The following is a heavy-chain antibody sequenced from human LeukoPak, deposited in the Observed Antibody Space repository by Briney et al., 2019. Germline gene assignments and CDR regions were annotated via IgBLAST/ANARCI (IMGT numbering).Heavy chain of an antibody. CDR2: INPSGGST. V-gene: IGHV1-46*01. D-gene: IGHD3-22*01. CDR3: ARAGGYYYDSSGYYSAYDY. CDR1: GYTFINFY. J-gene: IGHJ4*02. Sequence: GASVKVSCKASGYTFINFYIHWVRQAPGQGLEWMGVINPSGGSTDYSQKFQGRVTMTRDTSTSTVYMELSSLRSEDTAVYYCARAGGYYYDSSGYYSAYDYWGQGTLVTVSS.